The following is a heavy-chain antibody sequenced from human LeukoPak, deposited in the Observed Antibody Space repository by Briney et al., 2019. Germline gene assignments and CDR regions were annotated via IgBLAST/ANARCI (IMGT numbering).Heavy chain of an antibody. D-gene: IGHD6-13*01. V-gene: IGHV3-74*01. J-gene: IGHJ4*02. CDR2: INEDASII. Sequence: GGSLRLSCAASGFTFSGYWMHWVRQAPGKGLEWVSRINEDASIITYVDSVKGRFTISRDNAKNSLNLQMNSLRVEDTAVYYCARAGGARSSWSYWGQGTLVTVSS. CDR1: GFTFSGYW. CDR3: ARAGGARSSWSY.